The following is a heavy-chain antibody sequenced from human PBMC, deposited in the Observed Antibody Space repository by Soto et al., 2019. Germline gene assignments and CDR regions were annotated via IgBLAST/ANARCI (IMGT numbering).Heavy chain of an antibody. CDR3: AREYSSGWYERSGAFDI. CDR1: GFTFSSYA. CDR2: ISYDGSNK. Sequence: HPGGSLRLSCAASGFTFSSYAMHWVRQAPGKGLEWVAVISYDGSNKYYADSVKGRFTISRDNSKNTLYLQMNSLRAEDTAVYYCAREYSSGWYERSGAFDIWGQGTMVTVS. D-gene: IGHD6-19*01. V-gene: IGHV3-30-3*01. J-gene: IGHJ3*02.